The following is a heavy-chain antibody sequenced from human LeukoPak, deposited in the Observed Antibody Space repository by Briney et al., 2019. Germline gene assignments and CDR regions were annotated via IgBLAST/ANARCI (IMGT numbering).Heavy chain of an antibody. CDR2: ISPNSGGT. CDR1: GYTFTGYY. J-gene: IGHJ4*02. Sequence: ASVKVSCKASGYTFTGYYMHWVRQAPPQGLEWMGRISPNSGGTNYAQQSLGRVTMTRVTTISTAYMQLSRLISDAMTALYCSRESYGLFLNYWGQGTLVTVSS. V-gene: IGHV1-2*06. CDR3: SRESYGLFLNY. D-gene: IGHD5-18*01.